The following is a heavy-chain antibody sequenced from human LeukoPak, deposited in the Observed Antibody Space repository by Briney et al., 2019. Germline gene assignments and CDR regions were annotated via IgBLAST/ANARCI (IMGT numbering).Heavy chain of an antibody. Sequence: PGRSLSLARAASGFTFSSTRTNSVSHPPGNWSGWVSSISSSSTYIYYADSVKGRFTISRDNAKNSLYLQMNSLRAEDTAVYYCARVGVVVVPADQYYYYGMDVWGQGTTVTVSS. CDR3: ARVGVVVVPADQYYYYGMDV. CDR2: ISSSSTYI. CDR1: GFTFSSTR. J-gene: IGHJ6*02. V-gene: IGHV3-21*01. D-gene: IGHD2-2*01.